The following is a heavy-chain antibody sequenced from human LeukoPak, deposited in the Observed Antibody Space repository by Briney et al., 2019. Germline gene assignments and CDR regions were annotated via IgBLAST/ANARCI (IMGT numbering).Heavy chain of an antibody. Sequence: GGSLRLSCAASGFTFSSYGMHWVRQAPGKGLEWVAFIRYDGSNKYYADSVKGRFTISRDNSKNTLYLQMNSLRAEDTAVYYCAKVPPALTGDHGYWGQGTLVTVSS. CDR2: IRYDGSNK. D-gene: IGHD7-27*01. J-gene: IGHJ4*02. V-gene: IGHV3-30*02. CDR1: GFTFSSYG. CDR3: AKVPPALTGDHGY.